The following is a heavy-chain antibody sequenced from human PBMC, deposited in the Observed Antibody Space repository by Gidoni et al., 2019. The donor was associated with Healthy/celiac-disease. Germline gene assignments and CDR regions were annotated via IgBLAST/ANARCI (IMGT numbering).Heavy chain of an antibody. D-gene: IGHD5-18*01. CDR2: ISSSSSTI. CDR3: ARDPRIQLWLEVYFDY. CDR1: GFPFSSYS. Sequence: VQLVGSGGGLVHPGGSLRLSCAPSGFPFSSYSMNWVRKAPGKGLEWVSYISSSSSTIYDADSVKGRFTISRDNAKNSLYLQMNSLRAEDTAVYYCARDPRIQLWLEVYFDYWGQGTLVTVSS. V-gene: IGHV3-48*01. J-gene: IGHJ4*02.